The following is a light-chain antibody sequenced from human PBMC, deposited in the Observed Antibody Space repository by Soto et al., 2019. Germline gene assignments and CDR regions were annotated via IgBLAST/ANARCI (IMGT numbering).Light chain of an antibody. CDR3: LQDNNYPWT. CDR1: QDIRND. V-gene: IGKV1-6*01. J-gene: IGKJ1*01. CDR2: AAS. Sequence: AIQMTQSPSSLSASVGYRFTITCRASQDIRNDLGWYQHRPGKAPKLLIYAASNLHTGVPSRFSGSGSGTHFTLTIRGLQPEDIATYFCLQDNNYPWTFGQGTTGDI.